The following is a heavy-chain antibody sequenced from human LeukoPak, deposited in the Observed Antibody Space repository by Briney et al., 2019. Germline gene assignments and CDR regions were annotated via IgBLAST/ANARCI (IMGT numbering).Heavy chain of an antibody. CDR3: ARVKTQGYCSSTSCQVYYFDY. D-gene: IGHD2-2*01. Sequence: PSETLSLTCTVSGGSISSYYWSWIRQPPGEGLEWIGYIYYSGSTNYNPSLKSRVTISVDTSKNQFSLKLSSVTAADTAVYYCARVKTQGYCSSTSCQVYYFDYWGQGTLVTVSS. J-gene: IGHJ4*02. CDR1: GGSISSYY. V-gene: IGHV4-59*01. CDR2: IYYSGST.